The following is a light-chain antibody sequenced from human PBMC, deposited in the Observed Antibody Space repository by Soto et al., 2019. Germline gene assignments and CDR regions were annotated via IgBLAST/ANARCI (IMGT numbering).Light chain of an antibody. V-gene: IGKV1-17*01. J-gene: IGKJ1*01. CDR1: QGIRND. CDR2: AAS. Sequence: QSTQSPSSLSSSLLDIVTITCLASQGIRNDLGWYQQKPGKAPKRLIYAASSLQSGVPSRFSGGGSGTEFTLTINSLQPDDFATYYCQQYNTYWTFGQGTKVDI. CDR3: QQYNTYWT.